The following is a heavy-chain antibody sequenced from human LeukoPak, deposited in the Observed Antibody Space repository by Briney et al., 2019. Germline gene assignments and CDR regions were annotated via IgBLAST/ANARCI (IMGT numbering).Heavy chain of an antibody. J-gene: IGHJ5*02. CDR1: GYTFTSYD. D-gene: IGHD6-13*01. CDR2: MNPNSGNT. CDR3: ARGLRAAAGSDWFDP. Sequence: ASVKVSCKASGYTFTSYDINWVRQATGQGLEWMGWMNPNSGNTSYAQKFQGRVTMTRNTSISTAYMELSSLRSEDTAVYYCARGLRAAAGSDWFDPWGQGTLVTVSS. V-gene: IGHV1-8*01.